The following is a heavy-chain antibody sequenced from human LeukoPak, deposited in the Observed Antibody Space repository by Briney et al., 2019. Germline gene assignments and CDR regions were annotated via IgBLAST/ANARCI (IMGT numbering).Heavy chain of an antibody. CDR2: ISSSSDYI. CDR3: ARVARLSTSPYDGFDI. D-gene: IGHD6-6*01. J-gene: IGHJ3*02. V-gene: IGHV3-21*01. Sequence: PGGSLRLSCAASGFTFSAYSMNWVRQAPGKGLEWVSSISSSSDYIQSADSVKGRFTISRDNSKNSLYLQMDSLRAEDQAAYYCARVARLSTSPYDGFDIWGQGTMVTVSS. CDR1: GFTFSAYS.